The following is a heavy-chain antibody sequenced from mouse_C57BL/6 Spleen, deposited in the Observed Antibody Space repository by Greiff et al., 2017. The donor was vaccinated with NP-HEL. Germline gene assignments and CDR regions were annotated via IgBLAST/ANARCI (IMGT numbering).Heavy chain of an antibody. Sequence: VQLQQPGAELVRPGSSVKLSCKASGYTFTSYWMDWVKQRPGQGLEWIGNIYPSDSETHYNQKFKDKATLTVDKSSSTAYMQLSSLTSEDSAVYYCARALYYGSSSYFDVWGTGTTVTVSS. V-gene: IGHV1-61*01. J-gene: IGHJ1*03. CDR3: ARALYYGSSSYFDV. D-gene: IGHD1-1*01. CDR1: GYTFTSYW. CDR2: IYPSDSET.